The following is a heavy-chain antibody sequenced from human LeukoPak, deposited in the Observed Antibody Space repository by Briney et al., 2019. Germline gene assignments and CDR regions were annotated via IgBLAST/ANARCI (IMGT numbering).Heavy chain of an antibody. CDR2: INPNSGGT. V-gene: IGHV1-2*02. D-gene: IGHD2-21*02. CDR1: GYTFTAYY. J-gene: IGHJ4*02. Sequence: ASVKVSCKASGYTFTAYYLHWVRQAPGQGLEWVGWINPNSGGTNYAQKFQGRVTMTRDTSISTAYMELSRLRSDDTAVYYCARHEIVVVTASPFDYWGQGTLVTVSS. CDR3: ARHEIVVVTASPFDY.